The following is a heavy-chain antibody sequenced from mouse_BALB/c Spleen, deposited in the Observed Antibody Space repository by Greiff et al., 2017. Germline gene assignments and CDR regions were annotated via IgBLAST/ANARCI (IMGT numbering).Heavy chain of an antibody. V-gene: IGHV5-9*03. CDR2: ISSGGGNT. CDR3: ARSQLRRGAMDY. CDR1: GFTFSSYT. Sequence: EVKVVESGGGLVKPGGSLELSCAASGFTFSSYTMSWVRQTPEKRLEWVATISSGGGNTYYPDSVKGRFTISRDNAKNNLYLQMSSLRSEDTALYYCARSQLRRGAMDYWGQGTSVTVSS. D-gene: IGHD2-4*01. J-gene: IGHJ4*01.